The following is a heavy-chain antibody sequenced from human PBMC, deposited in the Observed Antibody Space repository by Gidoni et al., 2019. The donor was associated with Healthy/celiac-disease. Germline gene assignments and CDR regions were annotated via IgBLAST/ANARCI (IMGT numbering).Heavy chain of an antibody. CDR2: ISGSSGST. CDR3: AKGGLAATGAHFDY. V-gene: IGHV3-23*01. J-gene: IGHJ4*02. D-gene: IGHD2-15*01. Sequence: EVQLLESGGGLVQPGGSLRLSCAASGFTFSSYAMSLVRQAPGKGLEWVSAISGSSGSTYYADSVKGRFTISRDNSKNTLYLQMNSLRAEDTAVYYCAKGGLAATGAHFDYWGQGTLVTVSS. CDR1: GFTFSSYA.